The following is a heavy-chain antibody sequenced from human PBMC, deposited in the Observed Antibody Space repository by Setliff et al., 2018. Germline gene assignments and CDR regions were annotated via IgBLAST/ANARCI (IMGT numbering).Heavy chain of an antibody. CDR2: IYTSGST. D-gene: IGHD2-2*01. CDR1: GGSISSGSYY. J-gene: IGHJ4*02. CDR3: ATNPYRLLNFDY. V-gene: IGHV4-61*09. Sequence: PSETLSLTCTVSGGSISSGSYYWSWIRQPAGKGLEWIGHIYTSGSTNYNPSLKSRVTISVDTSKNQFSLKLSSVTAADTAVYYCATNPYRLLNFDYWGQGTLVTVSS.